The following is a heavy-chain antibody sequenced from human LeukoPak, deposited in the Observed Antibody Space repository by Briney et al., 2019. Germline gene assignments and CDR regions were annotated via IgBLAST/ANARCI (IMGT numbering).Heavy chain of an antibody. J-gene: IGHJ3*02. CDR3: AREGARGVMATISAFDI. Sequence: ASVKVSCKASRYTVTSYTMHWVRQAPGQGLEWMGIINPSGGSTSYAQKFQGRVTMTRDTSTSTVYMELSSLRSEATAVYYCAREGARGVMATISAFDIWGQGTMVTVSS. CDR1: RYTVTSYT. V-gene: IGHV1-46*01. CDR2: INPSGGST. D-gene: IGHD5-24*01.